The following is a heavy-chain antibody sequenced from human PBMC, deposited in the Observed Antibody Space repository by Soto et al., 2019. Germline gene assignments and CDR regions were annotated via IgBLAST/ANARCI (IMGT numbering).Heavy chain of an antibody. CDR2: IGESGTPT. J-gene: IGHJ6*02. CDR3: ARYIPGVRYYGMDV. D-gene: IGHD2-2*01. V-gene: IGHV3-23*01. CDR1: GFTFSSYA. Sequence: EVQLLESGGGLVQPGGSLSLSCAASGFTFSSYAMKWVRQAPGKGLEWVSLIGESGTPTYYADSVKGRFTISRDNSGNTLFLEMYSLRAEDTAVYYCARYIPGVRYYGMDVWAKGPRSPSP.